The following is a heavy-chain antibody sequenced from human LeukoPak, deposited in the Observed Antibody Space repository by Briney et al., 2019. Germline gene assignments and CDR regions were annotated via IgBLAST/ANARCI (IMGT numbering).Heavy chain of an antibody. Sequence: SETLSLTCTVSGGSISSYYWSWIRQPPGKGLERIGYIYYSGSTNYNPSLKSRVTISVDTSKNQFSLKLSSVTAADTAVYYCARHGIVDSSRKYYFDYWGQGTLVTVSS. D-gene: IGHD6-13*01. CDR3: ARHGIVDSSRKYYFDY. V-gene: IGHV4-59*08. CDR1: GGSISSYY. CDR2: IYYSGST. J-gene: IGHJ4*02.